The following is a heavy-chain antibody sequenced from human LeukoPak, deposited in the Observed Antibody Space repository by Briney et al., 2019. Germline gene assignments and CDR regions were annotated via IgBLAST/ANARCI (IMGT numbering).Heavy chain of an antibody. CDR2: IKQDCDEK. Sequence: GGSLILSCGACGFSLSSYWMRLVRQAPRKGLGWVANIKQDCDEKYYVDSVKGRFTMSRDNAKNALYLQMNSLRAEDTAVYYCARDSYYYDSSSHPMLDYWGQGTPLTVSS. V-gene: IGHV3-7*01. CDR1: GFSLSSYW. CDR3: ARDSYYYDSSSHPMLDY. D-gene: IGHD3-22*01. J-gene: IGHJ4*02.